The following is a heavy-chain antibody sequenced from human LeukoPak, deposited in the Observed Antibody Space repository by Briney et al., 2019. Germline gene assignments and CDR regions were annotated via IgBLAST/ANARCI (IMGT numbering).Heavy chain of an antibody. CDR1: GGSISSSSYY. CDR2: IYYSGST. D-gene: IGHD2-2*01. J-gene: IGHJ3*02. CDR3: ARSRYQLLLFYSLDAFDI. V-gene: IGHV4-39*07. Sequence: SETLSLTCTVSGGSISSSSYYWGWIRQPPGKGLEWIGSIYYSGSTYYNPSLKSRVTISVDTSKNQFSLKLSSVTAADTAVYYCARSRYQLLLFYSLDAFDIWGQGTMVTVSS.